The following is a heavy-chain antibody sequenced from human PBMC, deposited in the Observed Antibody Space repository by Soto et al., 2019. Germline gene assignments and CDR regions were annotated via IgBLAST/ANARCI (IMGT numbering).Heavy chain of an antibody. J-gene: IGHJ5*01. D-gene: IGHD3-10*01. Sequence: PSETLSLTCAVYGGSFSGYYWSWIRQPPGKGLEWIGEINHSGSTNYNPSLKSRVTISVDTSKNQFSLKLSSVTAADTAVYYCARPQWSYYYGSGRPNWFDSWGQGSLVTVSS. CDR3: ARPQWSYYYGSGRPNWFDS. V-gene: IGHV4-34*01. CDR1: GGSFSGYY. CDR2: INHSGST.